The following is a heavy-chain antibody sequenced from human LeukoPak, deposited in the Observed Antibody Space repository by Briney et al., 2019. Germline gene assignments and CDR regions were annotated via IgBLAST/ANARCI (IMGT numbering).Heavy chain of an antibody. D-gene: IGHD6-19*01. Sequence: SETLSLTCTVSGGSISSSSYYWGWIRQPPGRGLEWIGSIYSSGSTYYNPSLMSRVTISVDTSKNQFSLKLSFVTAADTAVYFCARQVVAVAGTGYFDYWGQGTLVTVSS. J-gene: IGHJ4*02. CDR1: GGSISSSSYY. V-gene: IGHV4-39*01. CDR3: ARQVVAVAGTGYFDY. CDR2: IYSSGST.